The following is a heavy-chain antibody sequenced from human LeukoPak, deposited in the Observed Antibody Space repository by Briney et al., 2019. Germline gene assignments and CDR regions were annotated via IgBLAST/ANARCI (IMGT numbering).Heavy chain of an antibody. CDR2: ISGSGGST. D-gene: IGHD6-13*01. V-gene: IGHV3-23*01. CDR3: AKAQGAAGSNWFDP. J-gene: IGHJ5*02. CDR1: GFTFSNYA. Sequence: PGGSLRLSCAASGFTFSNYAMSWVRQAPGKGLEWVSGISGSGGSTYYADSVKGRFTISRDNSKNTLYLQMNSLRAEDTAVYYCAKAQGAAGSNWFDPWGQGTLVTVSS.